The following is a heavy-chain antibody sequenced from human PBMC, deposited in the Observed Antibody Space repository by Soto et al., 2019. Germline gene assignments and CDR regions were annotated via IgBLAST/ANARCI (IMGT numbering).Heavy chain of an antibody. CDR2: LSYSEST. CDR1: VDSISGYS. V-gene: IGHV4-59*01. Sequence: PAETLSLTCAVSVDSISGYSWSWVRQPPGKGLEWIGYLSYSESTTSTPSLKSRVTISVDTSKNQFSLELSSVTAADTAVYFCARDGGTYLTRYFDSWGQGALVTVSS. CDR3: ARDGGTYLTRYFDS. D-gene: IGHD3-10*01. J-gene: IGHJ4*02.